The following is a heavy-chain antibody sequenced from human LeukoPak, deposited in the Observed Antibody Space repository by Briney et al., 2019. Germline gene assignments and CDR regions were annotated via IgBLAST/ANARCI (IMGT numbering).Heavy chain of an antibody. J-gene: IGHJ4*02. Sequence: GGSLRLSCAASGFTFRDYYMSWIRQAPGKGLEWVSYISSSGSTIYYADSVKGRFTISRDNAKNSLYLQMNSLRAEDTAVYYCARDLLRGFCSSTSCYTTSFGYWGQGTLVTVSS. V-gene: IGHV3-11*04. D-gene: IGHD2-2*02. CDR2: ISSSGSTI. CDR1: GFTFRDYY. CDR3: ARDLLRGFCSSTSCYTTSFGY.